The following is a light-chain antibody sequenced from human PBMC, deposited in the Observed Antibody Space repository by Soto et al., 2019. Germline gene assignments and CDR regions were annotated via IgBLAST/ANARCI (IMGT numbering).Light chain of an antibody. CDR1: QDIRNF. J-gene: IGKJ3*01. CDR3: HRYSSGFF. V-gene: IGKV1-27*01. Sequence: DIQMTQSPTSLSASVGDRVTITCRASQDIRNFVAWYQQKPAKAPTLLIYAASTLQSAVPSRVSGSGSGTDFTITSNSLQPEDVETYSGHRYSSGFFFGPGTKVEIK. CDR2: AAS.